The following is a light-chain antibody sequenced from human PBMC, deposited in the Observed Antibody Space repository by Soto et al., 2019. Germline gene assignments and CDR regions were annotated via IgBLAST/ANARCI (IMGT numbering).Light chain of an antibody. Sequence: ENVLTQSPGTLSLSPGERATLSCRASQSVSSRYLVWYQQKPGQAPRLLIYGASNRATGIPDRFSGSGSGTDFTLTISRLEPEDFAVYYCQQYGSSPPYTCGQGTKLEIK. CDR2: GAS. CDR1: QSVSSRY. J-gene: IGKJ2*01. V-gene: IGKV3-20*01. CDR3: QQYGSSPPYT.